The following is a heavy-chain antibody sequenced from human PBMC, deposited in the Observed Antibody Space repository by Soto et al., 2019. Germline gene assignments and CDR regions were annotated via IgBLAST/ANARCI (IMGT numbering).Heavy chain of an antibody. CDR3: ARLGTVSIWFGDSYFDI. J-gene: IGHJ3*02. D-gene: IGHD3-10*01. CDR1: GFTFSDYY. V-gene: IGHV3-11*06. Sequence: GSLRLSCAASGFTFSDYYMSWIRQAPGKGLEWVSYISSSSSYTNYADSVKGRFTISRDNAKNSLYLQMNSLRAEDTAVYYCARLGTVSIWFGDSYFDIWGQGTMVTVSS. CDR2: ISSSSSYT.